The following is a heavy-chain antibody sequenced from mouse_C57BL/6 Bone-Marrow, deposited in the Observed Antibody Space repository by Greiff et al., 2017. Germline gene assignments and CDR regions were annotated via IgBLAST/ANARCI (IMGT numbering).Heavy chain of an antibody. V-gene: IGHV5-6*02. J-gene: IGHJ1*03. CDR2: ISSGGSYT. CDR1: GFTFSSYG. Sequence: EVKLVESGGDLVKPGGSLKLSCAASGFTFSSYGMSWVRQTPDKRLEWVATISSGGSYTYYPDSVKGRFTISRDNAKNTLYLQMSSLKSEDTAMYDCARRGNYTYWYFDVWGTGTTVTVSS. CDR3: ARRGNYTYWYFDV. D-gene: IGHD2-1*01.